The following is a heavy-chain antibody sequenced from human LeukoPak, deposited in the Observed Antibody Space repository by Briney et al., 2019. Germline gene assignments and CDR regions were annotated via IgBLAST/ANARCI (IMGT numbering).Heavy chain of an antibody. D-gene: IGHD3-16*01. J-gene: IGHJ4*02. CDR3: VRENRGGGFDY. CDR2: IKQDGSEK. V-gene: IGHV3-7*01. Sequence: GGSLRLSCAASGFTFSSYSMNWVRQAPGKGLEWVANIKQDGSEKYYVDSVKGRFTISRDNAKNSLYLQMNSLRAEDTAVYYCVRENRGGGFDYWGQGTLVTVSS. CDR1: GFTFSSYS.